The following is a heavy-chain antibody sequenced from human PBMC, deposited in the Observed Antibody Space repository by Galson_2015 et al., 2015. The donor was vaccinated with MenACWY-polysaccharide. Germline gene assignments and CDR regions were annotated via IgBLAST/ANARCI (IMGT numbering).Heavy chain of an antibody. CDR3: AKDRDSSGFYYGTLDY. Sequence: SLRLSCAASGFTFDDYAIHWVRQVPGKGLEWVSGINWNSGSIGYADSVKGRFTISRDNAKNSLYLQMNSLRAEDTALYYCAKDRDSSGFYYGTLDYWGQGTLVTVSS. D-gene: IGHD3-22*01. J-gene: IGHJ4*02. CDR1: GFTFDDYA. V-gene: IGHV3-9*01. CDR2: INWNSGSI.